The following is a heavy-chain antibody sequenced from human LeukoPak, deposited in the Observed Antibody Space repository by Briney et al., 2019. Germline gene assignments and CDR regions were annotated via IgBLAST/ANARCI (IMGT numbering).Heavy chain of an antibody. V-gene: IGHV3-23*01. CDR1: GFTFSSYA. CDR3: AKGPMPHYYDSWFDY. CDR2: ISGSGGST. Sequence: RSGGSLRLSCAASGFTFSSYAMGWVRQAPGKGLEWVSAISGSGGSTYYADSVKGRFTISRDNSKNTLYLQMNSLRAEDTAVYYCAKGPMPHYYDSWFDYWGQGTLVTVSS. J-gene: IGHJ4*02. D-gene: IGHD3-22*01.